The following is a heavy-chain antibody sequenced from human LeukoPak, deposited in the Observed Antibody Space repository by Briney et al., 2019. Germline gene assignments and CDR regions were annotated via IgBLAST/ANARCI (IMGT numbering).Heavy chain of an antibody. CDR2: IHHSGTT. Sequence: SETLSLTCAVSDYSISSGYYWGWIRQPPGKGLEWIGSIHHSGTTYYNPSLKSRVTISVDTSKNQFSLKLSSVTAADTAVYYCARDLRSNYEPYFDYWGQGTLVTVSS. V-gene: IGHV4-38-2*02. D-gene: IGHD4-11*01. CDR3: ARDLRSNYEPYFDY. J-gene: IGHJ4*02. CDR1: DYSISSGYY.